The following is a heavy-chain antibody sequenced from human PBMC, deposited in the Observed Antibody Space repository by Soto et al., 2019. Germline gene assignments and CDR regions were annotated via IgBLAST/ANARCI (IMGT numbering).Heavy chain of an antibody. CDR3: ARDQNGSGNYYTRYFDY. CDR2: IYHSGST. V-gene: IGHV4-4*02. D-gene: IGHD3-10*01. J-gene: IGHJ4*02. CDR1: GGSINSRYW. Sequence: QVQLQESGPGLVKPSGTLSLTCAVSGGSINSRYWWSWVRQSPGKGLEWIGEIYHSGSTNYNPSLKSRLNTSVDXSXTXXSLNLSSVTAAATAVYYCARDQNGSGNYYTRYFDYWGQGTLVTVSS.